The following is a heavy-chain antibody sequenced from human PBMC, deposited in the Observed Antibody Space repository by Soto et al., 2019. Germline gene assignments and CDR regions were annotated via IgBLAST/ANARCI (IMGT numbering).Heavy chain of an antibody. CDR1: GGSVSSGSYY. D-gene: IGHD1-1*01. CDR3: ARVERGTATTVVDAFDI. J-gene: IGHJ3*02. CDR2: MSQSGGT. Sequence: QVQLQQWGAGLLEPSETLSLTCAVYGGSVSSGSYYWSWIRQPPGKGLEWIGEMSQSGGTHFNPSLKSRVGISVDTSKNRFSLKMSFVTAAYTALYYCARVERGTATTVVDAFDIWGPGTMVTVSS. V-gene: IGHV4-34*01.